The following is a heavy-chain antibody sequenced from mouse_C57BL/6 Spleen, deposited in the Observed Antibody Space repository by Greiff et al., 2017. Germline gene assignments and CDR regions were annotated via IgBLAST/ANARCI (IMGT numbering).Heavy chain of an antibody. J-gene: IGHJ4*01. V-gene: IGHV1-26*01. D-gene: IGHD4-1*01. Sequence: EVQLRQSGPELVKPGASVKISCKASGYTFTDYYMNWVKQSHGKSLEWIGDINPNNGGTSYNQKFKGKATLTVDKSSSTAYMELRSLTSEDSAVYYCARSLGPGDYWGQGTSVTVSS. CDR2: INPNNGGT. CDR1: GYTFTDYY. CDR3: ARSLGPGDY.